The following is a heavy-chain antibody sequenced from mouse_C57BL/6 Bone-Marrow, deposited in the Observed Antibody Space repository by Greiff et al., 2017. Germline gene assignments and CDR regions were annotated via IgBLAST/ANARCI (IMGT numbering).Heavy chain of an antibody. J-gene: IGHJ4*01. V-gene: IGHV1-78*01. Sequence: VQVVESDAELVKPGASVKISCTVSGFTFTDHTIHWMKQRPDQGLEWIGYIYPRDGSTKYTEKFKGKATMTADKSSSTAYMQLNSLTSEDTAVYFCARWMDYWGQGTSVTVSA. CDR1: GFTFTDHT. CDR3: ARWMDY. CDR2: IYPRDGST.